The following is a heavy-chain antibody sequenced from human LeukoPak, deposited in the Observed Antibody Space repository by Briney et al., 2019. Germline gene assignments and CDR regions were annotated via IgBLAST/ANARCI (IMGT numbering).Heavy chain of an antibody. CDR3: AKQVRPTATIDY. CDR1: GFTLSSYG. V-gene: IGHV3-30*02. J-gene: IGHJ4*02. Sequence: AGGSLRLSCAASGFTLSSYGMHWVRQAPGKGLEWVAFIRYDGSNKYYTESVKGRFTISRDNSKNTLYLQMNSLRAEDTAVYYCAKQVRPTATIDYWGQGTLVTVSS. D-gene: IGHD2-2*01. CDR2: IRYDGSNK.